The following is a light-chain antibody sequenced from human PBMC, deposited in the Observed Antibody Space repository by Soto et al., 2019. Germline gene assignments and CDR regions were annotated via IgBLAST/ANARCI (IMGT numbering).Light chain of an antibody. Sequence: QSVLTQPPSVSEAPRQRVTISCSGSSANIGNNAVNWYQQLPGQAPKIVIYYDDLLTSGVSDRFSGSKSGISASLAISDLQSDDEADYYCATWDDSLNAYVFXPGTKVTVL. J-gene: IGLJ1*01. CDR1: SANIGNNA. CDR3: ATWDDSLNAYV. V-gene: IGLV1-36*01. CDR2: YDD.